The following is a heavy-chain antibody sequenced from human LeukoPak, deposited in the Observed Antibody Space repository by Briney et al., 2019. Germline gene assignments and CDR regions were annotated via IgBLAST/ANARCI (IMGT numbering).Heavy chain of an antibody. CDR2: IYYNRIT. V-gene: IGHV4-59*01. CDR1: GGFISSYY. CDR3: AREEDTLDAFDI. J-gene: IGHJ3*02. D-gene: IGHD2-15*01. Sequence: SETLSLTCTVSGGFISSYYWSWIRQPTGKGLEWIGYIYYNRITNYSPFLKSRVSISVDTSKIQFSLKLSSVTAADTAVYYCAREEDTLDAFDIWSQGTMVTVSS.